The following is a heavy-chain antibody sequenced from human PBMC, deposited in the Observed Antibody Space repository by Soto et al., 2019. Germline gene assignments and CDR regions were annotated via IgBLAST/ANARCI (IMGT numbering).Heavy chain of an antibody. V-gene: IGHV1-69*08. CDR1: GGTFSSYT. CDR2: IIPILGIA. D-gene: IGHD2-2*01. CDR3: ARDRGVVPADRDAFDI. J-gene: IGHJ3*02. Sequence: QVQLVQSGAEVKKPGSSVKVSCKASGGTFSSYTISWVRQAPGQGLEWMGRIIPILGIANYAQKFQGRVTITADKSTSTAYMELSSLRSEDTAVYYCARDRGVVPADRDAFDIWGQGTMVTVSS.